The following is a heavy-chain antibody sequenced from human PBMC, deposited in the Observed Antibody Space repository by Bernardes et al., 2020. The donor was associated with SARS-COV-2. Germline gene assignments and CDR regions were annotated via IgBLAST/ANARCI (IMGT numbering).Heavy chain of an antibody. CDR1: GFTFTSSA. CDR2: IVVGSGNT. D-gene: IGHD3-22*01. V-gene: IGHV1-58*01. J-gene: IGHJ3*02. CDR3: AAMYYDGGAFDI. Sequence: SVKVPCKASGFTFTSSAVQWVRQARGQRLEWIGWIVVGSGNTNYAQKFQERVTITRDMSTSTAYMELSSLRSEDTAVYYCAAMYYDGGAFDIWGQGTMVTVSS.